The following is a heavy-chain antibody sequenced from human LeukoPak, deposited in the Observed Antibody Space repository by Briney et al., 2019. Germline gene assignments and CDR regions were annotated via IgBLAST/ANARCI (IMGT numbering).Heavy chain of an antibody. J-gene: IGHJ4*02. Sequence: GGSLRLSCVASRFTFSNYWMSWVRQAPGKGLEWVANINQDGSKKVYADSMKGRFTISRDNAKESLYLQLNSLRADDTAVYYCAKWGPHCVGDYCPALDSWGQGTLVTVSS. CDR2: INQDGSKK. V-gene: IGHV3-7*01. CDR3: AKWGPHCVGDYCPALDS. D-gene: IGHD2-21*02. CDR1: RFTFSNYW.